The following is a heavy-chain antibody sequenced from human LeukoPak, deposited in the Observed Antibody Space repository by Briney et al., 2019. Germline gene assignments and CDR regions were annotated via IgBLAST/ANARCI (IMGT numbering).Heavy chain of an antibody. CDR2: IIPIFGTA. CDR1: GGTFSSYA. V-gene: IGHV1-69*13. Sequence: GASVKVSCKASGGTFSSYAISWVRQAPGQGLEWMGGIIPIFGTANYAQKFQGRVTITADESTSTAYMELSSLRSEDTAVYYCAREGSRFTTNWFDPWGQGTLVTVSS. CDR3: AREGSRFTTNWFDP. J-gene: IGHJ5*02. D-gene: IGHD1-14*01.